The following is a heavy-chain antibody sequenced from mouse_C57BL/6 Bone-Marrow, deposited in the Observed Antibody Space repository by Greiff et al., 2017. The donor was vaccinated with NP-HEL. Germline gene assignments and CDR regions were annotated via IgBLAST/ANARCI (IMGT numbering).Heavy chain of an antibody. D-gene: IGHD1-1*01. CDR1: GYTFTSYW. J-gene: IGHJ1*03. CDR2: IDPNSGGT. Sequence: QVQLKQPGAELVKPGASVKLSCKASGYTFTSYWMHWVKQRPGRGLEWIGRIDPNSGGTKYNEKFKSKATLTVDKPSSTAYMQLSSLTSEDSAVYYCARKIFITTVVAKRYFDVWGTGTTVTVSS. CDR3: ARKIFITTVVAKRYFDV. V-gene: IGHV1-72*01.